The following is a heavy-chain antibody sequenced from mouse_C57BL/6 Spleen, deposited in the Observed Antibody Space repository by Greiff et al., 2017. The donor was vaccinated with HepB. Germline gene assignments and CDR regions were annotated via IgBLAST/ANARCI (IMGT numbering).Heavy chain of an antibody. D-gene: IGHD1-1*01. Sequence: QVQLQQPGAELVMPGASVKLSCKASGYTFTSYWMHWVKQRPGQGLEWIGEIDPSDSYTNYNQKFKGKSTLTVDKSSSTAYMQLSSLTSEASAVYYCSRTTTVVAKDFDVWGTGTTVTVSS. J-gene: IGHJ1*03. CDR2: IDPSDSYT. V-gene: IGHV1-69*01. CDR1: GYTFTSYW. CDR3: SRTTTVVAKDFDV.